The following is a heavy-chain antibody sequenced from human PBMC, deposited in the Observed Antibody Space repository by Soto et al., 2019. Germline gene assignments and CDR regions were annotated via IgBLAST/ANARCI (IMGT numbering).Heavy chain of an antibody. CDR1: GGSISSGGYS. CDR3: ATYPFHRGLQGDYGVDV. V-gene: IGHV4-30-2*01. CDR2: IYHSGST. Sequence: SETLSLTCAVSGGSISSGGYSWSWIRQPPGKGLEWIGYIYHSGSTYYNPSLKSRVTISVDRSKNQFSLKLSSVTAAATTVYYCATYPFHRGLQGDYGVDVWGQGIPVTVSS. D-gene: IGHD2-15*01. J-gene: IGHJ6*02.